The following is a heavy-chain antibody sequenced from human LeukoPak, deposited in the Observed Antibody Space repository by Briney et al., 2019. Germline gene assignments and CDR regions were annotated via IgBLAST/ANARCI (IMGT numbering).Heavy chain of an antibody. CDR1: GFTFDDYA. CDR3: AKDMMSHGDEYFDY. D-gene: IGHD4-17*01. J-gene: IGHJ4*02. V-gene: IGHV3-9*01. Sequence: PGGSLRLSCAASGFTFDDYAMHWVRQAPGKGLEWVSGISWNSGSIGYADSVKGRFTISRDNAKNSLYLQMNSLRAEDTALYYCAKDMMSHGDEYFDYWGQGTLVTVSS. CDR2: ISWNSGSI.